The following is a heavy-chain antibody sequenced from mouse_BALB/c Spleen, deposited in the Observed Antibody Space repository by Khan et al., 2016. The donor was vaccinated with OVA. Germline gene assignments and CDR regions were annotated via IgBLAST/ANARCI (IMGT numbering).Heavy chain of an antibody. J-gene: IGHJ3*01. CDR3: ARNSYMYDFTY. Sequence: QVQLKQSGPGLVQPSQSLSITCTVSGFSLNTYGIHWIRQSQGKGLEWLGVIRSGGATDYNGAFISRLSITKDNSKSQVFSKMNSLQADDTAIYYCARNSYMYDFTYWGQGTLVTVSA. D-gene: IGHD2-14*01. CDR1: GFSLNTYG. V-gene: IGHV2-2*01. CDR2: IRSGGAT.